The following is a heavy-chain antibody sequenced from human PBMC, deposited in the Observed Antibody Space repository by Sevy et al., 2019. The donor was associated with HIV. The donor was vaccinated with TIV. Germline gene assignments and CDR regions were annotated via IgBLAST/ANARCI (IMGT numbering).Heavy chain of an antibody. J-gene: IGHJ4*02. D-gene: IGHD3-22*01. CDR3: AAVPPYYYDSSGYRGKNFDY. CDR2: IVVGSGNT. Sequence: ASVKVSCKASGFTFTSSAVQWVRQARGQRLEWIGWIVVGSGNTNYAQKFQERVTITRDMSTSTAYMELSSLRSEDTAVYYCAAVPPYYYDSSGYRGKNFDYWGQGTLVTVSS. V-gene: IGHV1-58*01. CDR1: GFTFTSSA.